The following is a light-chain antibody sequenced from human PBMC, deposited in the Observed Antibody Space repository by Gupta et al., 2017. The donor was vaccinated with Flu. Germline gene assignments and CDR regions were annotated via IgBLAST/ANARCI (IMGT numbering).Light chain of an antibody. CDR2: AAS. CDR1: QSISSY. Sequence: DIQMTQSPSSLSASVGDRVTITCRASQSISSYLNWYQQKPGKAPKLLIYAASSLQSGVPSRFSGSGSGTDFTLTSSSRQPEDFATYYGQQSYSTPTFGQGTRLEIK. CDR3: QQSYSTPT. V-gene: IGKV1-39*01. J-gene: IGKJ5*01.